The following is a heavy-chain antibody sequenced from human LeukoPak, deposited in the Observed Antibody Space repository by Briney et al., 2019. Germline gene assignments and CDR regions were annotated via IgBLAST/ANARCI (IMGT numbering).Heavy chain of an antibody. CDR3: AKGGGYSYGYFDY. V-gene: IGHV3-23*01. D-gene: IGHD5-18*01. CDR1: GFTFSSYG. Sequence: PGGSLRLSCAASGFTFSSYGMSWVRQAPGKGLEWVSAISGSGGSTYYADSVKGRFTISRDNSKNTLYLQMNSLRAEDTAVYYCAKGGGYSYGYFDYWGQGTLVTVSS. J-gene: IGHJ4*02. CDR2: ISGSGGST.